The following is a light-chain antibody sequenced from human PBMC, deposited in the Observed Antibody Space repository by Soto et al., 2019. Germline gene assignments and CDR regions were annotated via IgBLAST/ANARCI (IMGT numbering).Light chain of an antibody. Sequence: QSVLTQPPSVSGAPGQRVTISCSGSSSNLGAGYDVSWYQQLPGTAPILLIYGNTNRPSGVPDRFAASKSGTSASLAIAGLQAEDEADYYCQSYDSSLRGVFGGGTKLTVL. CDR3: QSYDSSLRGV. CDR1: SSNLGAGYD. V-gene: IGLV1-40*01. J-gene: IGLJ2*01. CDR2: GNT.